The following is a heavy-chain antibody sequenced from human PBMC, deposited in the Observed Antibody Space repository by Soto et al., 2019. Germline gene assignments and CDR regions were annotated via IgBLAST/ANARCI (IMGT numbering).Heavy chain of an antibody. CDR2: IYSGGVT. J-gene: IGHJ4*02. CDR3: ARGFYDIGGYQTFSFDY. D-gene: IGHD2-15*01. V-gene: IGHV3-53*02. CDR1: GFTVSSNS. Sequence: EVQLVETGGGWIQPGGSLRLSCAASGFTVSSNSMTWVRQAPGKGLEWVSVIYSGGVTDYADSVKGRFTISRDNSKNTVYLQMNSLRAEDTAVYFCARGFYDIGGYQTFSFDYWGQGTVVTVSS.